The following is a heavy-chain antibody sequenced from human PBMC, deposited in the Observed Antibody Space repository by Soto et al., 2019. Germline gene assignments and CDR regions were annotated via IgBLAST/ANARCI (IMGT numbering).Heavy chain of an antibody. CDR1: GGTFSSYA. Sequence: QVQLVQSGAEVKKPGSSVKVSCKASGGTFSSYAISWVRQAPGQGLEWMGGIIPIFGTANYAKKFQRRVTITADESTSTAYMELSSLRSEDTAVYYCARDVDRNDVRGAFDIWGQGTMVTVSS. V-gene: IGHV1-69*12. D-gene: IGHD1-1*01. CDR3: ARDVDRNDVRGAFDI. CDR2: IIPIFGTA. J-gene: IGHJ3*02.